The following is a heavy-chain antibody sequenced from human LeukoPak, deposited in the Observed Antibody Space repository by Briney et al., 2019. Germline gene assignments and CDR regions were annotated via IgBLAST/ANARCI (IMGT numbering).Heavy chain of an antibody. CDR2: IWYDGSNE. Sequence: GGSLRLSCAASGFIFSDYGMHWVRQAPGKGLEWVAVIWYDGSNEYYADAVKGRFTISRDNAKNSVYLQMNSLRAEDTAVYYCAREGVVASTDDAFDIWGQGTMVTVSS. J-gene: IGHJ3*02. CDR1: GFIFSDYG. D-gene: IGHD2-15*01. V-gene: IGHV3-33*01. CDR3: AREGVVASTDDAFDI.